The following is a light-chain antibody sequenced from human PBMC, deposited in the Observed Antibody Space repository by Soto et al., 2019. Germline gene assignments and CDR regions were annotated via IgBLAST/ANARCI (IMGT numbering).Light chain of an antibody. CDR2: GVT. V-gene: IGLV2-14*03. CDR3: CSYTSDLTPYV. CDR1: SSDIGGHDD. Sequence: QSALTQPASVSGSPGQSITISCTGTSSDIGGHDDVSWYQQHPGKVPKLLLYGVTDRPSGVSDRFSGSKSGNVASLTISGLQAEDEADYYCCSYTSDLTPYVFGTGTKLTVI. J-gene: IGLJ1*01.